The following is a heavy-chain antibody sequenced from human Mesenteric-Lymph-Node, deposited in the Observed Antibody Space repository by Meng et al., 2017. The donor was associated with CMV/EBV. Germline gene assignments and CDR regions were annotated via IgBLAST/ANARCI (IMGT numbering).Heavy chain of an antibody. CDR3: ARGGIAVAGTSPDGMDV. J-gene: IGHJ6*02. D-gene: IGHD6-19*01. Sequence: GESLKISCAASGFTFSDYYMSWIRQAPGKGLEWVSYISSSGSTIYYADSVKGRFTISRDNAKNSLYLQMNSLRAEDTAVYYCARGGIAVAGTSPDGMDVWGQGTTVTVSS. CDR1: GFTFSDYY. CDR2: ISSSGSTI. V-gene: IGHV3-11*04.